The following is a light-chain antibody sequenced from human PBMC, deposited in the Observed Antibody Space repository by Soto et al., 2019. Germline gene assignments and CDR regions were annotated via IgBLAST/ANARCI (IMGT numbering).Light chain of an antibody. V-gene: IGKV3-11*01. CDR2: GAS. J-gene: IGKJ2*01. Sequence: EIVLTQSPATLSLSPGERATLSCRASQSVSSYLAWYQQKPGQVPRLLIYGASNRATGIPARFSGSGSGTDFSLTISSLESEDFAVYYGQHRGKWPRTFGQGTKLEIK. CDR3: QHRGKWPRT. CDR1: QSVSSY.